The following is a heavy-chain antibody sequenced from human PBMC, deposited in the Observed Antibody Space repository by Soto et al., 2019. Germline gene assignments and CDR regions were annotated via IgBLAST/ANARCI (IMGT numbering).Heavy chain of an antibody. Sequence: PGGSLRLSCAASGFTFSSYEMNWVRQAPGKGLEWVSYISSSGSTIYYTDSVKGRFTISRDNAKNSLYLQMNSLRAEDTAVYYWARDRSHSSSWPPWVQKTHYYYYYGRAVWGQGTTVPVSS. CDR1: GFTFSSYE. V-gene: IGHV3-48*03. CDR3: ARDRSHSSSWPPWVQKTHYYYYYGRAV. J-gene: IGHJ6*02. CDR2: ISSSGSTI. D-gene: IGHD6-13*01.